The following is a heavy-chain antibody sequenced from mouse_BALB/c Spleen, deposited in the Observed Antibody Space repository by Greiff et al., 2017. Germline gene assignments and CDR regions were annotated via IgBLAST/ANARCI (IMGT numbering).Heavy chain of an antibody. D-gene: IGHD1-1*01. CDR3: AREITTRYFDY. CDR2: ISCYNGAT. CDR1: GYSFTGYY. V-gene: IGHV1S34*01. Sequence: LVRPGASVKISCKASGYSFTGYYMHWVKQSHGKSLEWIGYISCYNGATSYNQKFKGKATFTVDTSSSTAYMQFNSLTSEDSAVYYCAREITTRYFDYWGQGTTLTVSS. J-gene: IGHJ2*01.